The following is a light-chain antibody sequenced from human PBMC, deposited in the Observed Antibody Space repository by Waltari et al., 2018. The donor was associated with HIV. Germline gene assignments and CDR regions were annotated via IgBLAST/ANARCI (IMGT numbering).Light chain of an antibody. CDR3: QQTYTIPPT. Sequence: DIVMTQSPESLAVSLGERATIKCKSSQSVFYSSNNKNYLSWYQHKPGQPPKLIIYWASSRQSGVPDRFSGSGSGTDFTLTISSLQAEDVAVYFCQQTYTIPPTFGGGTKVEIK. CDR1: QSVFYSSNNKNY. CDR2: WAS. J-gene: IGKJ4*01. V-gene: IGKV4-1*01.